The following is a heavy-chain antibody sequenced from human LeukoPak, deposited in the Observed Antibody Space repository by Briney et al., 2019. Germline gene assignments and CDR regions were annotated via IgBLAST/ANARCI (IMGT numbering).Heavy chain of an antibody. CDR3: ARQTQPYYYDSSGSFDY. CDR2: IIPIFGTA. D-gene: IGHD3-22*01. J-gene: IGHJ4*02. Sequence: ASVKVSCKASGYTFTGYYMHWVRQAPGQGLEWMGGIIPIFGTANYAQKFQGRVTITADESTSTAYMELSSLRSEDTAVYYCARQTQPYYYDSSGSFDYWGQGTLVTVSS. CDR1: GYTFTGYY. V-gene: IGHV1-69*13.